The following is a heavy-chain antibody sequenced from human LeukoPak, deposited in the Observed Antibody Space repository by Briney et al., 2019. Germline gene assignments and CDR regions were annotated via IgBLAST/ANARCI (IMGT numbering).Heavy chain of an antibody. CDR3: ARGAIDYYYGSGSFPHFDY. D-gene: IGHD3-10*01. V-gene: IGHV4-38-2*02. CDR2: IHHSGST. CDR1: GYSISSGYY. Sequence: PSETLSLTCTVSGYSISSGYYWGWIRQPPGKGLEWIGSIHHSGSTNYNPSLKSRVTISVDTSKNQFSLKLSSVTAADTAVYYCARGAIDYYYGSGSFPHFDYWGQGTLVTVSS. J-gene: IGHJ4*02.